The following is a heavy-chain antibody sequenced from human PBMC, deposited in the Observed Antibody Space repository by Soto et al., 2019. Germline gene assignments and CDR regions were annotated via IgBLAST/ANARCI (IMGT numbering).Heavy chain of an antibody. J-gene: IGHJ6*02. CDR3: AREGGPSDFWSGYYRGGYYFYGMDV. V-gene: IGHV3-23*01. D-gene: IGHD3-3*01. CDR2: TCESGNT. CDR1: GFTFSNYA. Sequence: GGSLRLSCAASGFTFSNYAMSWIRQAPGKGLEWVSTTCESGNTNYADSVKGRFTTSRDNAKNTLYLQMNSLRAEDTAVYHCAREGGPSDFWSGYYRGGYYFYGMDVWGQGTTVTVS.